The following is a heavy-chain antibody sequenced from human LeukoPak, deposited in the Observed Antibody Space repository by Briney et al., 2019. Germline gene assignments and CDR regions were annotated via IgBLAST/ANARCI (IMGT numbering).Heavy chain of an antibody. Sequence: GGSLRLSCAASGFTLSDQFMDWVRQAPGKGLEWLGRSRNRANSHTTEYAASVKGRFTVSRDDSGNLMYLQMNSLKIEDTAVYFCTRDGGSSGNTAFDIWGQGTEVTVSS. CDR1: GFTLSDQF. D-gene: IGHD6-19*01. J-gene: IGHJ3*02. CDR3: TRDGGSSGNTAFDI. V-gene: IGHV3-72*01. CDR2: SRNRANSHTT.